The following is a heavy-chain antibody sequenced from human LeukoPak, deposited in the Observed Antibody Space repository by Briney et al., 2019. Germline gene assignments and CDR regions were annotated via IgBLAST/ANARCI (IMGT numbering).Heavy chain of an antibody. CDR3: ARDGDGRYGEDYFDY. Sequence: GGSLRLSCAASGFTFSDYYMTWIRQAPGKGLEWVSYISSSSIYTNYADSMKGRFTISRDNTKHSLYLQMNTLRAEDTAVYYCARDGDGRYGEDYFDYWGQGTLVTVSS. CDR1: GFTFSDYY. V-gene: IGHV3-11*06. J-gene: IGHJ4*02. CDR2: ISSSSIYT. D-gene: IGHD7-27*01.